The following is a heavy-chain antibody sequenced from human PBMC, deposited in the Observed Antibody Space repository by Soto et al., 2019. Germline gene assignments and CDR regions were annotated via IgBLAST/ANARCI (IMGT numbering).Heavy chain of an antibody. CDR1: GFTFSSCS. V-gene: IGHV3-48*02. Sequence: GGSLRLSCASSGFTFSSCSMNRVRQAPGKGLEWVSFISGSGDTKYYADSVKGRFTISRDNAKNSLYLQMSSLRDEDTAVYYCAKYCSSDVCFDYWGQGTLVTVSS. J-gene: IGHJ4*02. CDR2: ISGSGDTK. CDR3: AKYCSSDVCFDY. D-gene: IGHD2-8*01.